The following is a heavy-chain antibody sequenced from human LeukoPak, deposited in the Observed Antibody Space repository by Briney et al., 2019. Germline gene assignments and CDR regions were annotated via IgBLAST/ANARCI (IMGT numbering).Heavy chain of an antibody. CDR2: IYYSGST. D-gene: IGHD6-19*01. Sequence: SETLSLTCTVSGGSISSYYWNWIRQPPGKGLEWIGYIYYSGSTNYNPSLKSRVTISVDTSKNQFSLKLSSVTAADTAVYYCARHGYSSGWYNSGNWFDPWGQGTLVTVSS. J-gene: IGHJ5*02. V-gene: IGHV4-59*08. CDR3: ARHGYSSGWYNSGNWFDP. CDR1: GGSISSYY.